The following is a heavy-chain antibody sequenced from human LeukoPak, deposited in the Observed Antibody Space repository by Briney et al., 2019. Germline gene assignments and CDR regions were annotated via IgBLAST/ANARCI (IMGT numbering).Heavy chain of an antibody. CDR3: ARDQMVRGVISWFDP. CDR2: ISSKGTYI. CDR1: GFTFSASN. Sequence: GGSLRLSCEVSGFTFSASNMNWVRQAPGKGLEWVSYISSKGTYINYADSVKGRFTISRDNAKSSVYLQMTSLRAEDTAVYYCARDQMVRGVISWFDPWGQGTLVTVSS. V-gene: IGHV3-21*06. D-gene: IGHD3-10*01. J-gene: IGHJ5*02.